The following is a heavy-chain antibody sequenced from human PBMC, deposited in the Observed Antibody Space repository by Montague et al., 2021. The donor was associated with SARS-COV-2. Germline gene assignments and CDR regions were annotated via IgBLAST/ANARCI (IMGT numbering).Heavy chain of an antibody. D-gene: IGHD3-9*01. CDR2: TYLSGFT. CDR1: DVSLSSSTW. CDR3: ARGRLGNRGFYY. V-gene: IGHV4-4*02. J-gene: IGHJ4*02. Sequence: SETLSLTCVVSDVSLSSSTWWSWVRQSPGKGLEWVGETYLSGFTQYNPSVKSRVTISLDDSRSQFSLMLTSVTAADTAVYFCARGRLGNRGFYYWGQGALVTVSS.